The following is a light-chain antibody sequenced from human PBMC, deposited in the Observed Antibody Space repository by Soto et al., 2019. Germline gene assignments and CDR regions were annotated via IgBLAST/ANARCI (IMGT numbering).Light chain of an antibody. CDR2: GAS. J-gene: IGKJ2*01. CDR1: QSVGSN. V-gene: IGKV3-20*01. Sequence: EIVMTQSPATLSVSPGERATLSCRASQSVGSNLAWYQQKPGQAPRLLIYGASSRATGIPDRISGSGSGTDFTLTISRLEPEDFAVYYCQHYGSSPPMYTFGQGTKLEIK. CDR3: QHYGSSPPMYT.